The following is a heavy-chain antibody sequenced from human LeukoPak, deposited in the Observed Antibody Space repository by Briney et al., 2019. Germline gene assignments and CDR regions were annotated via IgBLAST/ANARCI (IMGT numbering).Heavy chain of an antibody. J-gene: IGHJ4*02. D-gene: IGHD3-9*01. CDR1: GGSISSSSYY. CDR2: IYYSGST. CDR3: ARVQGGYDILTGYYRGYFDY. Sequence: SETLSLTCTVSGGSISSSSYYWGWLRQPPGKGLEWLGSIYYSGSTYYNPSLKSRVTISVDTSKNQFSLKLSSVTAADTAAYYCARVQGGYDILTGYYRGYFDYWGQGTLVTVSS. V-gene: IGHV4-39*07.